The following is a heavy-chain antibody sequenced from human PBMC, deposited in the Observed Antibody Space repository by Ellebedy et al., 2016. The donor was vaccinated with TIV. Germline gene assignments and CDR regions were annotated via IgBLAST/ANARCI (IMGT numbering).Heavy chain of an antibody. J-gene: IGHJ4*02. CDR2: IIPIFGTA. CDR3: ARDACSGGSCYPDY. CDR1: GGTFSSYA. V-gene: IGHV1-69*13. D-gene: IGHD2-15*01. Sequence: AASVKVSCKASGGTFSSYAISWVRQAPGQGLEWMGGIIPIFGTANYAQKFQGRVTITADESTSTAYMELSSLRSEDTAVYYCARDACSGGSCYPDYWGQGTLVTVSS.